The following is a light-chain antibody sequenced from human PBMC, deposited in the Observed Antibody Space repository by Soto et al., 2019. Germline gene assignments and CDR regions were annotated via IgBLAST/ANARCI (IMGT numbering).Light chain of an antibody. CDR1: QSVGRNY. Sequence: EIVLTQSPGTLSLSPGEGATLSCRASQSVGRNYLAWFQQKPGQPPRLLISGASSRAAGIPDKFSGSGSGTDFTLTISRLEPKDFAAYFCQQYAEAPITFGQGTRLEIK. J-gene: IGKJ5*01. CDR2: GAS. V-gene: IGKV3-20*01. CDR3: QQYAEAPIT.